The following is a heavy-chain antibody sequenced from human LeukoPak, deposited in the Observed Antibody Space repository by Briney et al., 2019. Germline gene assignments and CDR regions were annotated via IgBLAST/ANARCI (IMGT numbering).Heavy chain of an antibody. Sequence: ASVKVSCKASGYTFTGYYMHWVRQAPGQGLEWMGWINPNSGGANYAQKFQGRVTMTRNTSISTAYMELSRLRSDDTAVYYCATGYSPLYYFDYWGQGTLVTVSS. J-gene: IGHJ4*02. CDR3: ATGYSPLYYFDY. CDR2: INPNSGGA. D-gene: IGHD6-13*01. V-gene: IGHV1-2*02. CDR1: GYTFTGYY.